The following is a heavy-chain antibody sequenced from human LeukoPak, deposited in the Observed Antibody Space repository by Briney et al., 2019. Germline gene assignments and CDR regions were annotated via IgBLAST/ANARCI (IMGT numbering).Heavy chain of an antibody. J-gene: IGHJ4*02. Sequence: PGGSLRLSCAASGFNFDDYVMNWVRQAPGKGLERVSGINWNGGSRGYADSVKGRFTISRDNAKNSLYLQMNSLRAEDTALYYCARSRHSYDSTGFPHYWGQGTLVTVSS. CDR3: ARSRHSYDSTGFPHY. V-gene: IGHV3-20*04. CDR1: GFNFDDYV. D-gene: IGHD3-22*01. CDR2: INWNGGSR.